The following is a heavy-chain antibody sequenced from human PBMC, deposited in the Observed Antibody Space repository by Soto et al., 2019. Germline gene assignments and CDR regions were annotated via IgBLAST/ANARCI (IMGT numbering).Heavy chain of an antibody. J-gene: IGHJ6*02. CDR2: IRSKAYGGTT. CDR1: GFTFGDYA. CDR3: LPYYDFWSGYRQNYYYGMDV. Sequence: PGGSLRLSCTACGFTFGDYAMSWVRQAPGKGLEWVGFIRSKAYGGTTEYAASVKGRFTISRDDSKSIAYLQMNSLKTEDTAVYYCLPYYDFWSGYRQNYYYGMDVWGQGTTVTISS. V-gene: IGHV3-49*04. D-gene: IGHD3-3*01.